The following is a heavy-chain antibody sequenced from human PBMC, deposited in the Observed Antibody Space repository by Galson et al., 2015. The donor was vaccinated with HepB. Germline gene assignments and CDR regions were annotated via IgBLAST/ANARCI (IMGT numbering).Heavy chain of an antibody. CDR3: AKGYCSSSSCYEGRVYFDS. J-gene: IGHJ4*02. V-gene: IGHV3-30*02. D-gene: IGHD2-2*01. CDR2: IRYDGNNK. Sequence: SLRLSCAASGFSFSSYGMHWVRQAPGKGLEWVAFIRYDGNNKYYADSVKGRFTISRDNSKNTLYLQMNSLRAEDTAVYYCAKGYCSSSSCYEGRVYFDSWGQGTLVTVSS. CDR1: GFSFSSYG.